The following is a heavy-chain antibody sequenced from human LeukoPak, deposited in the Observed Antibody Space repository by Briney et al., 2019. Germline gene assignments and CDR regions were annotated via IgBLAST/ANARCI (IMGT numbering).Heavy chain of an antibody. CDR1: GFTFSSYG. Sequence: GGSLRLSCAASGFTFSSYGMHWVRQAPGKGLEWVAVIWYDGSNKYYADSVKGRFTISRDNSKNTLYLQMNSLRAEDTAVYYCARDRPLYYYDSSGYVDYWGRGTLVTVSS. J-gene: IGHJ4*02. CDR2: IWYDGSNK. D-gene: IGHD3-22*01. CDR3: ARDRPLYYYDSSGYVDY. V-gene: IGHV3-33*01.